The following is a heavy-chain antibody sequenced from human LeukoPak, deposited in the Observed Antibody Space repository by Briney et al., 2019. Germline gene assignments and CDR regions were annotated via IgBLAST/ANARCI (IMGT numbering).Heavy chain of an antibody. V-gene: IGHV1-8*01. Sequence: VASVKVSCKPSGYTFTSYDINWVRQAPGQGLEWMGWMNPNSGNTGYAQKFQGRVTMTRNTSISTAYMELSSLRSEDTAVYYCAYYLSQDAFDIWGQGTMVTVSS. J-gene: IGHJ3*02. CDR1: GYTFTSYD. D-gene: IGHD3-10*01. CDR2: MNPNSGNT. CDR3: AYYLSQDAFDI.